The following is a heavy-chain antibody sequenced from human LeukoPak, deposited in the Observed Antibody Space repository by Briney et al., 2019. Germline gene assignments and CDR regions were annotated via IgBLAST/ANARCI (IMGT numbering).Heavy chain of an antibody. J-gene: IGHJ4*02. CDR2: IIPIFGTA. CDR1: GGTFSSYA. CDR3: AGGRTDIVVVPATLRNYYFDY. V-gene: IGHV1-69*06. D-gene: IGHD2-2*01. Sequence: SVTVSCKASGGTFSSYAISWVRQAPGQGLEWMGGIIPIFGTANYAQKFQGRVTTTADKATSIAYMELSSLRSEDTAVYYCAGGRTDIVVVPATLRNYYFDYWGQGTLVTVSS.